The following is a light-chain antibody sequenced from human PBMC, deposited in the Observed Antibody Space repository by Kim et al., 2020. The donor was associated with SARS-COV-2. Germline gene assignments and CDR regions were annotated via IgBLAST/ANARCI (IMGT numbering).Light chain of an antibody. Sequence: APGKTATSTCGGDNIGDKSVHWYQQKPGQAPVLVLYYDNDRPSGIPERFSGCNSGNTATLTISRVEAGDEADYYCQVWDSTSDHVVFGGGTQLTVL. CDR3: QVWDSTSDHVV. V-gene: IGLV3-21*04. CDR2: YDN. CDR1: NIGDKS. J-gene: IGLJ2*01.